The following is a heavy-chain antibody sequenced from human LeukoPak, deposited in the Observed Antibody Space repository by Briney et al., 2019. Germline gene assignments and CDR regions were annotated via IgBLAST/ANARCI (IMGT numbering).Heavy chain of an antibody. CDR3: ARDRPQAHRFDY. V-gene: IGHV4-34*01. CDR1: GGSFSGYY. D-gene: IGHD6-6*01. J-gene: IGHJ4*02. Sequence: SETLSLTCAVYGGSFSGYYWSWIRQPPGKGLEWIGEIDHSGRTNSNASLKSRVTLSVDMSKNQFSLRLSSVTAADTAVYYCARDRPQAHRFDYWGQGTLVTVSS. CDR2: IDHSGRT.